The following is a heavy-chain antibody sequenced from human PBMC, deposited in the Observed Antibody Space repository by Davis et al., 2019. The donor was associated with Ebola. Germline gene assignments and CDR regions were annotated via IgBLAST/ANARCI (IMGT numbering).Heavy chain of an antibody. D-gene: IGHD4-11*01. CDR1: GFTFSSYA. CDR3: ARTTVTYHLYYYYMDV. CDR2: ISYDGSNK. V-gene: IGHV3-30-3*01. Sequence: GESLKISCAASGFTFSSYAMHWVRQAPGKGLEWVAVISYDGSNKYYADSVKGRFTISRDNSKNTLYLQMNSLRAEDTAVYYCARTTVTYHLYYYYMDVWGKGTTVTVSS. J-gene: IGHJ6*03.